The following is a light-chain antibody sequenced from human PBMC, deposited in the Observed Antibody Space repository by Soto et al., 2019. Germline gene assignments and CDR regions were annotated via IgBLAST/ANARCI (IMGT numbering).Light chain of an antibody. CDR1: QRVSNN. V-gene: IGKV3-20*01. Sequence: EIVMTQSRATLSVSPGERATLSVRASQRVSNNFAWYQQKPGQAPRLLIYGASNRATGIPDRFSGSGSGTDFTLTISRLEPEDFAVYYCQQYGSSGTFGQGTKVDIK. CDR2: GAS. CDR3: QQYGSSGT. J-gene: IGKJ1*01.